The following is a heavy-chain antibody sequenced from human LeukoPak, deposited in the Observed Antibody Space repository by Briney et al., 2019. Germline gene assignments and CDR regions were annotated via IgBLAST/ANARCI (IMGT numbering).Heavy chain of an antibody. D-gene: IGHD3-10*01. V-gene: IGHV1-18*01. CDR1: GYTFTSYG. Sequence: ASVKVSCKASGYTFTSYGISWVRQAPGQGLEWMGWISAYNGNTNYAQKLQGRVAMTTDTSTSTAYMELRSLRSDDTAVYYCARLSGSGSYPDFFFYYWGQGTLVTVSS. CDR2: ISAYNGNT. J-gene: IGHJ4*02. CDR3: ARLSGSGSYPDFFFYY.